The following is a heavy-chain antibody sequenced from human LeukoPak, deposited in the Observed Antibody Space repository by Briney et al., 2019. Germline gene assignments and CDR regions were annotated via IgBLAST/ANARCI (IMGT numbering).Heavy chain of an antibody. CDR2: INPNSGGT. CDR1: AYTFTGYY. V-gene: IGHV1-2*02. CDR3: ARVRARITIVRGGMNKYFFDQ. Sequence: ASVKVSCKASAYTFTGYYMHWVRQAPGQGLEWMGWINPNSGGTNYAQKFQGRVTMTRDTSISTAYMELSRLRSDDTAVYYCARVRARITIVRGGMNKYFFDQGGQGTLVTVSS. J-gene: IGHJ4*02. D-gene: IGHD3-10*01.